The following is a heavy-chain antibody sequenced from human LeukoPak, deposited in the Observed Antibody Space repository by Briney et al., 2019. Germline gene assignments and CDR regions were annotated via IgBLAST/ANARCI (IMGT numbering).Heavy chain of an antibody. J-gene: IGHJ4*02. D-gene: IGHD1-26*01. CDR1: GFTFSSYA. CDR3: ARDLHGGSYYFDY. Sequence: GGSLRLSCAASGFTFSSYAMHWVRQAPGKGLEWVAVISYDGSNKYYADSVKGRFTISRDNSKNTLYLQMNSLRAEDTAVYYCARDLHGGSYYFDYWGQGTLVTVSS. CDR2: ISYDGSNK. V-gene: IGHV3-30*04.